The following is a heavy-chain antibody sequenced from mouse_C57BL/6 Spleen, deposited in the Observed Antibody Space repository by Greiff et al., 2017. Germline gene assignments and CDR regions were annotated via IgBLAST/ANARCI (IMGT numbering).Heavy chain of an antibody. J-gene: IGHJ4*01. D-gene: IGHD1-1*01. CDR2: ISIGGDYI. V-gene: IGHV5-9-1*02. CDR3: TRDTVVAPYAMDD. Sequence: EVKLVESGEGLVNPGGSLKLSCAASGFTFSSYAMSWVRQTPEKRLEWVAYISIGGDYIYYEDTVKGRCTISRDNARNTLYLQMSSMKSEDTAMYYFTRDTVVAPYAMDDWGQGTSVTVSS. CDR1: GFTFSSYA.